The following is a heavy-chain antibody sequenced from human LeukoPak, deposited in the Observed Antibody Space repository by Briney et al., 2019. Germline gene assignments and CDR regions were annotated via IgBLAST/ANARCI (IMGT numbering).Heavy chain of an antibody. J-gene: IGHJ4*02. Sequence: GASVKVSCKASGYTFTGYYMHWVREAPGQGREWRGWISAHKDNTNYAQTLQGRVTMNTGTSTSTAYMELRSLRSDGTAVYYCARGPITMIVAALDFDYWGQGTLVTVSS. CDR1: GYTFTGYY. CDR3: ARGPITMIVAALDFDY. CDR2: ISAHKDNT. D-gene: IGHD3-22*01. V-gene: IGHV1-18*04.